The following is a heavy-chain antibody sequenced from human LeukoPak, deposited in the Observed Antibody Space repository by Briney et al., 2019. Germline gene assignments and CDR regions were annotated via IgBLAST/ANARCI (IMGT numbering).Heavy chain of an antibody. CDR1: GFTFSSYA. CDR2: IKQDGSEK. D-gene: IGHD3-10*01. CDR3: ASQGEVT. J-gene: IGHJ5*02. Sequence: HPGGSLRLSCAASGFTFSSYAMHWVRQAPGKGLEWVANIKQDGSEKYYVDSVKGRFTISRDNAKNSLYLQMNSLRAEDTAVYYCASQGEVTWGQGTLVTVSS. V-gene: IGHV3-7*01.